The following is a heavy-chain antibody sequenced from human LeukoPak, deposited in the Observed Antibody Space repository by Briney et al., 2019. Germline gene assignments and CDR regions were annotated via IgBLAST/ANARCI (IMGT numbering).Heavy chain of an antibody. Sequence: PGGSLRLSCAASGFTVSSSYMSWVRQAPGKGLEWVSVIYSGGSTYYADSVKGRFTISRDNSKNTLYLQMNSLRAEDTAVYYCARDDTRDTAMALSLALWGQGTLVTVSS. V-gene: IGHV3-53*01. CDR2: IYSGGST. J-gene: IGHJ4*02. D-gene: IGHD5-18*01. CDR3: ARDDTRDTAMALSLAL. CDR1: GFTVSSSY.